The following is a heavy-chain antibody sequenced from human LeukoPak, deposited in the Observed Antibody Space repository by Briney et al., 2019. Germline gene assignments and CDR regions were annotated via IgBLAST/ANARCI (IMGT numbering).Heavy chain of an antibody. J-gene: IGHJ1*01. CDR2: INPNSGGT. D-gene: IGHD3-10*01. Sequence: ASVKVSCKASGYTFSGYYMHWVRQAPGQGLEWMGWINPNSGGTNYAQKFQGRVTMTRDTSISTAYMELSSLRSEDTAVYYCARSITMVRGVIINQYFQHWGQGTLVTVSS. CDR1: GYTFSGYY. V-gene: IGHV1-2*02. CDR3: ARSITMVRGVIINQYFQH.